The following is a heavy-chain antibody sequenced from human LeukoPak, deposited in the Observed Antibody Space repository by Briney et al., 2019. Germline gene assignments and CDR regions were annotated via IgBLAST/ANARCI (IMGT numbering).Heavy chain of an antibody. CDR3: ARPYGRDIVVVPAAIPGAWGY. J-gene: IGHJ4*02. Sequence: SETLSLTCAVYGGSFSGYYWSWIRQPPGKGLEWIGEINHSGSTNYNPSLKSRVTISVDTSKNQFSLTLSSVTAADTAVYYCARPYGRDIVVVPAAIPGAWGYWGQGTLVTVSS. CDR1: GGSFSGYY. V-gene: IGHV4-34*01. CDR2: INHSGST. D-gene: IGHD2-2*01.